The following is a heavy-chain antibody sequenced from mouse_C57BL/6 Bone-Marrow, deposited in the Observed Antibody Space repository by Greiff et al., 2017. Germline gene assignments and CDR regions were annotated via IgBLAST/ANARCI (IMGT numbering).Heavy chain of an antibody. CDR1: GYTFTSYW. J-gene: IGHJ2*01. D-gene: IGHD2-1*01. CDR3: ARPYGNYGDY. Sequence: QVQLQHPGAELVKPGASVTLSCKASGYTFTSYWMHWVKQRPGQGLEWIGMIHPNSGSTNYNEKFKSKATLTVDKSSSTAYMQLSSLTSEDSAVYYCARPYGNYGDYWGQGTTLTVSS. V-gene: IGHV1-64*01. CDR2: IHPNSGST.